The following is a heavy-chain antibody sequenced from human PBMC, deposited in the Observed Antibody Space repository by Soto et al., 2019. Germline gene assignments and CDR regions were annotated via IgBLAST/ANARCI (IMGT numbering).Heavy chain of an antibody. D-gene: IGHD1-1*01. Sequence: EVQVVESGGDLVEPGGSLRLSCVTSGFMFSSAWMSWVRQGPGKGLEWVARIKSKNDGGAADYVAPVNGRFSISRDDLKSTVYLQMNSLRAEDTALYYCVEGWNDFWGQGTLVTVSS. J-gene: IGHJ4*02. CDR1: GFMFSSAW. V-gene: IGHV3-15*01. CDR3: VEGWNDF. CDR2: IKSKNDGGAA.